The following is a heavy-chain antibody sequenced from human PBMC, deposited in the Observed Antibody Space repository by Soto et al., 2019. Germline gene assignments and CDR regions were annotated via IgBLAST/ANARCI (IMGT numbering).Heavy chain of an antibody. CDR3: ARLPAVSAAGILYYYYYYMDV. CDR1: GGSISSSSYY. D-gene: IGHD6-13*01. V-gene: IGHV4-39*01. J-gene: IGHJ6*03. Sequence: ETLSLTCTVSGGSISSSSYYWGWIRQPPGKGLEWIGSIYYSGSTYYNPSLKSRVTISVDTSKNQFSLKLSSVTAADTAVYYCARLPAVSAAGILYYYYYYMDVWGKGTTVTVSS. CDR2: IYYSGST.